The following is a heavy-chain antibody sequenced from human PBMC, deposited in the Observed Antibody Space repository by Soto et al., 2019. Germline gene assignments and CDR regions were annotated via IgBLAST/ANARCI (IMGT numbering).Heavy chain of an antibody. CDR3: ARGPMIGNGMDV. V-gene: IGHV3-30-3*01. J-gene: IGHJ6*02. CDR1: GFTFSSYA. Sequence: PGGSLRLSCAASGFTFSSYAMHWVRQAPGKGLEWVAVISYDGSNKYYADSVKGRFTISRDNSKNTLYLQMNSLRAEDTAVYYCARGPMIGNGMDVWGQGTTVTVSS. CDR2: ISYDGSNK. D-gene: IGHD3-22*01.